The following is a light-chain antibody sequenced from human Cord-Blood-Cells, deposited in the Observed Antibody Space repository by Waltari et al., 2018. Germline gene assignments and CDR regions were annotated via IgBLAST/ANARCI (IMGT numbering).Light chain of an antibody. V-gene: IGLV2-23*03. CDR1: SSAVGRYNL. Sequence: QSALPQPASVTGSPGHSITISFPGTSSAVGRYNLVSWYQQHPGKAPKLMISEGSKRPSGVSNRFSGYKSGNTASLTISGLQAEDEADYYCCSYAGSSTFVFGTGTKVTVL. CDR3: CSYAGSSTFV. J-gene: IGLJ1*01. CDR2: EGS.